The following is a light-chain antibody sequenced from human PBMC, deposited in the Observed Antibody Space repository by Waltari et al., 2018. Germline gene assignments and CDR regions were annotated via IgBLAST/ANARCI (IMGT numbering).Light chain of an antibody. J-gene: IGKJ3*01. CDR1: QSVLYSSNNKNY. Sequence: DIVMTQSPDSLAVSLGERATIKCKSSQSVLYSSNNKNYLAWYQQKPGQPPKLLICWASTRESGGPDRFSCSGSGTDFTLTISSLQAEDVAVYYCQQYYSTPFTFGPGTKVDIK. CDR3: QQYYSTPFT. V-gene: IGKV4-1*01. CDR2: WAS.